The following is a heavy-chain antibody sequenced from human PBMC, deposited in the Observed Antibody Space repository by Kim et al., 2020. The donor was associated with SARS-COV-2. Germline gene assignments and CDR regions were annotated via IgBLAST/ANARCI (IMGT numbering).Heavy chain of an antibody. J-gene: IGHJ4*02. D-gene: IGHD3-22*01. V-gene: IGHV4-39*01. Sequence: PSLKSRVTIAVDTSKNRFSLKLSSVTAADTAVYYCAGRLYYYDSSGYYYYWGQGTLVTVSS. CDR3: AGRLYYYDSSGYYYY.